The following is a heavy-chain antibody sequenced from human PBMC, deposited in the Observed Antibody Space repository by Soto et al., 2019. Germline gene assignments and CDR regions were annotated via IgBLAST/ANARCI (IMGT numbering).Heavy chain of an antibody. CDR2: IRCRHNSYAA. CDR3: LRHFGTYYNVYLGRPSSYYMDV. CDR1: GFSFSDSA. J-gene: IGHJ6*03. Sequence: EVQLVESGGGLVRPGGSLKLSCAASGFSFSDSAMHWVRQAPGKGLEWLGRIRCRHNSYAASYGASVRGRSTLSRDDSKSTAYLQINSLKTEDTAVYYCLRHFGTYYNVYLGRPSSYYMDVWGKGTTVIVS. V-gene: IGHV3-73*01. D-gene: IGHD1-26*01.